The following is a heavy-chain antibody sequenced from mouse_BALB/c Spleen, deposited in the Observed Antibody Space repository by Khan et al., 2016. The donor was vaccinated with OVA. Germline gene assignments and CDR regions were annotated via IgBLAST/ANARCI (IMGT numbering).Heavy chain of an antibody. J-gene: IGHJ4*01. Sequence: EVQLQESGPSLVKPSQTLSLTCSVTGDSITSGFWNWIRKFPGNKFEYMGYVTYSGNTYYNPSLKSRISITRDTSKSQYYLQFNSVTTEDTATYFCARSYGSWTMDYWGQGTSVTVSS. CDR2: VTYSGNT. CDR1: GDSITSGF. CDR3: ARSYGSWTMDY. V-gene: IGHV3-8*02. D-gene: IGHD1-1*01.